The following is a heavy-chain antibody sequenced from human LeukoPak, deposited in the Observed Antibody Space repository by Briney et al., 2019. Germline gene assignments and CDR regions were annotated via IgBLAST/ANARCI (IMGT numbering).Heavy chain of an antibody. Sequence: GGSLRLSCAASGFTFSSYSMNWVRQAPGKGLEWVSYISSSSSTIYYADSVQGRFTISRDNAKNSLYLQMNSLRAEDTAVYYCARATSFDYWGQGTLVTVSS. V-gene: IGHV3-48*01. J-gene: IGHJ4*02. CDR1: GFTFSSYS. D-gene: IGHD1-1*01. CDR3: ARATSFDY. CDR2: ISSSSSTI.